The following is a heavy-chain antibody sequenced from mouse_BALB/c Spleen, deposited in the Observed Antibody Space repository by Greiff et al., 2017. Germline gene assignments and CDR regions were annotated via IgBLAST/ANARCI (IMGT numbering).Heavy chain of an antibody. J-gene: IGHJ4*01. CDR3: ARNEELSGYAMDY. Sequence: VKLMESGPGLVQPSQSLSITCTVSGFSLTSYGVHWVRQSPGKGLEWLGVIWSGGSTDYNAAFISRLSISKDNSKSQVFFKMNSLQANDTAIYYCARNEELSGYAMDYWGQGTSVTVSS. V-gene: IGHV2-2*02. CDR1: GFSLTSYG. D-gene: IGHD1-1*02. CDR2: IWSGGST.